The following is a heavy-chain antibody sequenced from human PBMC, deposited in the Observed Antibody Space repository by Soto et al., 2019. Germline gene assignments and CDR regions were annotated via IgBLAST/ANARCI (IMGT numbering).Heavy chain of an antibody. CDR2: VSHSGTA. J-gene: IGHJ4*02. CDR1: GGSIDSGAYS. Sequence: SETLSLTCAVSGGSIDSGAYSLSWIRQPPGKGLEWIGYVSHSGTAYSIPSLNGRLTLSVDSSQTQFSLKLTSVTAADSAVYYCARIHWTQSSLDYWGRGILVTVSS. CDR3: ARIHWTQSSLDY. V-gene: IGHV4-30-2*01. D-gene: IGHD6-19*01.